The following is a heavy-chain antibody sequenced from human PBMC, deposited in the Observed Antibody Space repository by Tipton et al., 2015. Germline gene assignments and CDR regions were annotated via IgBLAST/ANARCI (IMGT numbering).Heavy chain of an antibody. CDR1: GFNFGDYA. CDR2: IRSNAYGGTT. J-gene: IGHJ6*02. V-gene: IGHV3-49*03. D-gene: IGHD4-23*01. Sequence: RSLRLSCPASGFNFGDYAMSWFRQAPGKGLEWVGFIRSNAYGGTTGYAASVKGRFTISRDDSKAIAYLQMYSLKTEDTAEYYCTRQDPGGFYYGLDVWGQGTTVSVSS. CDR3: TRQDPGGFYYGLDV.